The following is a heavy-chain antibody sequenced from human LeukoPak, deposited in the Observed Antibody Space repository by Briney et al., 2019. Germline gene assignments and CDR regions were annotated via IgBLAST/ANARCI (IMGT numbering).Heavy chain of an antibody. Sequence: GGSLRLSCAVSGCTFSGHYMDWVRQAPGKGLEWIGRSRNEGHSYSTDFAASVRGRASLSRDHSRNSLYLQINSLRTDDTAVYYCVALLRGIGYWGQGTLVTVSS. CDR1: GCTFSGHY. D-gene: IGHD3-10*01. V-gene: IGHV3-72*01. J-gene: IGHJ4*02. CDR3: VALLRGIGY. CDR2: SRNEGHSYST.